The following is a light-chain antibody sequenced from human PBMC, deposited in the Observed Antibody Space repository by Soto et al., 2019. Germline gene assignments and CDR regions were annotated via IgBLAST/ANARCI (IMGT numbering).Light chain of an antibody. CDR2: GAS. CDR3: QQYDNLPPFT. V-gene: IGKV1-33*01. Sequence: NQETQVPSSLSSSGGARVSLTCQARQDNKNPLSWFQQKPGKAPKLLIYGASYLKTGVPSRFRGSGSGTDFSFTISSLQPEDIATYYCQQYDNLPPFTFGPGTKVDIK. J-gene: IGKJ3*01. CDR1: QDNKNP.